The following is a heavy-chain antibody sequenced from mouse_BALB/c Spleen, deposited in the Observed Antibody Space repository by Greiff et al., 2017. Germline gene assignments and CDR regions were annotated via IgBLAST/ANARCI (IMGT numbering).Heavy chain of an antibody. CDR2: ISSGSSTI. CDR1: GFTFSSFG. J-gene: IGHJ1*01. CDR3: ARGPGRYFDV. Sequence: EVKLVESGGGLVQPGGSRKLSCAASGFTFSSFGMHWVRQAPEKGLEWVAYISSGSSTIYYADTVKGRFTISRDNPKNTLFLQMTSLRSEDTAMYYCARGPGRYFDVWGAGTTVTVSS. V-gene: IGHV5-17*02.